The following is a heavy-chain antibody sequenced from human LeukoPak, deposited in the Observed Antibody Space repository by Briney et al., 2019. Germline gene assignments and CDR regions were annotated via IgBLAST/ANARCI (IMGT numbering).Heavy chain of an antibody. Sequence: PSETLSLTCAVSGGSLSGYYWTWIRQPPGKGLEWIGEINHSGSTNYNPSLRSRVTISVDTSKNQFSLKLSSVTAADTAVYYCARIGRSYYYGSGRPAVGWRPDSVLRMDKNYWFDPWGQGTLVTVSS. J-gene: IGHJ5*02. D-gene: IGHD3-10*01. CDR1: GGSLSGYY. CDR2: INHSGST. CDR3: ARIGRSYYYGSGRPAVGWRPDSVLRMDKNYWFDP. V-gene: IGHV4-34*01.